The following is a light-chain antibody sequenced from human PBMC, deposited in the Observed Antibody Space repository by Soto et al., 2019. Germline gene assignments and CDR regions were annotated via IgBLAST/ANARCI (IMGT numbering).Light chain of an antibody. J-gene: IGKJ1*01. CDR1: QSVSSN. V-gene: IGKV3-15*01. Sequence: EIVMTQSPATLSVSPGERATLSCRASQSVSSNLAWYQQKPGQAPRLLIYGASTRATGIPARFSGSGSGTEFTLTISSLQSEDFAVYYCQQYNNWHSWTFGQGTKVDNK. CDR2: GAS. CDR3: QQYNNWHSWT.